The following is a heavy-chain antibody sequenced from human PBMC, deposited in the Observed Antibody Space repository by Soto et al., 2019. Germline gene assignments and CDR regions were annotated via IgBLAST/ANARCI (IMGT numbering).Heavy chain of an antibody. CDR3: AKGQLWDYYYYGMDV. J-gene: IGHJ6*02. CDR2: ISYDGSNK. CDR1: GFTFSSYG. Sequence: PRLSCAASGFTFSSYGMHWVRQAPGKGLEWVAVISYDGSNKYYADSVKGRFTISRDNSKNTLYLQMNSLRAEDTAVYYCAKGQLWDYYYYGMDVWGQGTRVTVSS. D-gene: IGHD5-18*01. V-gene: IGHV3-30*18.